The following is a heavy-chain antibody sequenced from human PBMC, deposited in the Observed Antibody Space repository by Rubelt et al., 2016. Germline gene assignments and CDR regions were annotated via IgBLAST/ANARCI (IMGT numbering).Heavy chain of an antibody. CDR1: GGSISSSSYY. V-gene: IGHV4-39*07. CDR3: ARRPSRDAFDI. Sequence: QLQLQESGPGLVKPSETLSLTCTVSGGSISSSSYYWGWIRQPPGKGLEWIGSIYYSGSTSYNPSLKSRVTISVDTSKNQFSLKLSSVTAGDTAVYYCARRPSRDAFDIWGQGTMVTVSS. J-gene: IGHJ3*02. CDR2: IYYSGST.